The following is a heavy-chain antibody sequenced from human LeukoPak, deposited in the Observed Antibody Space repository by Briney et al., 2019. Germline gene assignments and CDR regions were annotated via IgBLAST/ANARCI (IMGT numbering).Heavy chain of an antibody. CDR1: GFTFSSYA. V-gene: IGHV3-30-3*01. CDR2: ISYDGSNK. J-gene: IGHJ4*02. CDR3: ARGGHVVVVAATIRY. Sequence: GGSLRLSCAASGFTFSSYAMHWVRQAPGKGLEWVAVISYDGSNKYYVDSVKGRFTISRDNSKNTLYLQMNSLRAEDTAVYYCARGGHVVVVAATIRYWGQGTLVTVSS. D-gene: IGHD2-15*01.